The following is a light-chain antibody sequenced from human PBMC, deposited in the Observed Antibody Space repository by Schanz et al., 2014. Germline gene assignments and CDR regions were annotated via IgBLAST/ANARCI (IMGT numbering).Light chain of an antibody. CDR1: QSLTNSQ. J-gene: IGKJ4*01. CDR3: QQYDIAPLT. V-gene: IGKV3-20*01. Sequence: EIVLTQSPGTQSLSPGDRATLSCRASQSLTNSQLAWYQQKPGQAPRLLIYGVSRMITGIPDRFNGSGSGTDFTLTISRLEPEDFAMYYCQQYDIAPLTFGGGTKVEIK. CDR2: GVS.